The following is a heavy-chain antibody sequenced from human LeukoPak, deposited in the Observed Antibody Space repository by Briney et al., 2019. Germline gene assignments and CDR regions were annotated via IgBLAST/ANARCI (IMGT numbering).Heavy chain of an antibody. J-gene: IGHJ4*02. CDR1: GGSFSGYF. V-gene: IGHV4-34*01. Sequence: SETLSLTCAVYGGSFSGYFWSWIRQPPGKGLEWIGEINDSGSTNYNPSLKSRVTISMDTSKNQFSLKLTSVTAADTAIYYCARDYGGEIDYWGQGTLVTVSS. CDR2: INDSGST. D-gene: IGHD4-23*01. CDR3: ARDYGGEIDY.